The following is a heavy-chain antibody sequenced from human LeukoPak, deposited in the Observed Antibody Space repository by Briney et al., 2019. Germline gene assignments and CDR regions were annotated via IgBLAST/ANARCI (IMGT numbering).Heavy chain of an antibody. CDR2: INAGNGNT. V-gene: IGHV1-3*01. D-gene: IGHD3-22*01. CDR1: GYTFTSYA. J-gene: IGHJ5*02. CDR3: ARLTYYYDSSGQNWFDP. Sequence: WASVKVSCKASGYTFTSYAMHWVRQAPGQRLEWMGWINAGNGNTKYSQKFQGRVTITRDPSASTAYMELSSLRSEDTAVYYCARLTYYYDSSGQNWFDPWGQGTLVTVSS.